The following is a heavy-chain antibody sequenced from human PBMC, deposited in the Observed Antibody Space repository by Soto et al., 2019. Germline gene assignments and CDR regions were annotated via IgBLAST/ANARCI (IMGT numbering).Heavy chain of an antibody. V-gene: IGHV2-5*02. J-gene: IGHJ4*02. Sequence: QITLKESGPTLVKPTQTLTLTCTFSGLSLTTSAVGVGWIRQPPGKALEWLALIYWDDDTRYSPSLKSRLTITKDTSKNQVVLTMTNMDPVDTATYYCVHSTGVRAVMVHFDYWGQGTLVTVS. D-gene: IGHD3-10*01. CDR2: IYWDDDT. CDR1: GLSLTTSAVG. CDR3: VHSTGVRAVMVHFDY.